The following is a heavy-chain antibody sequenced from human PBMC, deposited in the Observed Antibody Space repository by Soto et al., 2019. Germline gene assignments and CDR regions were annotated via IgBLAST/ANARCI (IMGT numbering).Heavy chain of an antibody. J-gene: IGHJ4*02. CDR3: ARGGIH. D-gene: IGHD3-16*01. V-gene: IGHV3-48*03. CDR1: GYTFNSHE. Sequence: GGSLRLSCVASGYTFNSHEMYWVRQAPGKGLEWISSISGSGTTNYAESVKGRFTISRDNAHKSLFLEMKDLRVEDTAVYYCARGGIHWGQGTLVTVS. CDR2: ISGSGTT.